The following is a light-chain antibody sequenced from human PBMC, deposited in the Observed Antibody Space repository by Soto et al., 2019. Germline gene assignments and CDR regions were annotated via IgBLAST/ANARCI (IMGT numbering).Light chain of an antibody. CDR1: QSVSSSY. CDR3: QQYGSSPPT. V-gene: IGKV3-20*01. J-gene: IGKJ1*01. Sequence: EIVLTQSPGTLSLSPGERATLSCRASQSVSSSYLAWYQQKPGQAPRLLIYGASSRYTGIPDRFSGSGSGTDFTLTISRLEPEDFAVYYCQQYGSSPPTFGEGTKVEIK. CDR2: GAS.